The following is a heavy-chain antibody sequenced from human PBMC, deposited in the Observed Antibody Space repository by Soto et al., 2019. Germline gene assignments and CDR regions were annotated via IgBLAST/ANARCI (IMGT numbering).Heavy chain of an antibody. Sequence: QLQLQESGPGMVKPSETLSLTCTVSGDSITSINYYWGWIRQPPGRGLEWIGSISHSGRTYFNSSLKSRVTMSDDTSRNEVALKLTSVTAADTAVYYCARQVSLFGVLPRIYYFDYWGQGTRVPVSS. V-gene: IGHV4-39*01. CDR3: ARQVSLFGVLPRIYYFDY. CDR1: GDSITSINYY. D-gene: IGHD3-3*01. CDR2: ISHSGRT. J-gene: IGHJ4*02.